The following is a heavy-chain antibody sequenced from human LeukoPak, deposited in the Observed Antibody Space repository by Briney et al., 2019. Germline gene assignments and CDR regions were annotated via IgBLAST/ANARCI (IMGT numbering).Heavy chain of an antibody. CDR2: IYYSGST. CDR3: ARAAVYYYDPAPIY. CDR1: GGSISSGDYY. Sequence: PSQTLSLTCTVSGGSISSGDYYWSWIRQPPGKGLEWIGYIYYSGSTYYNPSLKSRVTISVDTSKDQFSLKLSSVTAADTAVYYCARAAVYYYDPAPIYWGQGTLVTASS. J-gene: IGHJ4*02. V-gene: IGHV4-30-4*01. D-gene: IGHD3-22*01.